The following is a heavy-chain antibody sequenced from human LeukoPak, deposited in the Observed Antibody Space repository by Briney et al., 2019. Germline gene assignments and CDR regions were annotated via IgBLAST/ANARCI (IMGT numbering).Heavy chain of an antibody. V-gene: IGHV3-21*01. J-gene: IGHJ4*02. CDR3: ARVAAAGRGYYFDY. Sequence: NPGGSLRLSCAASGFTFSSYSMNWVRQAPGKGLEWVSSISSSSSYIYYADSVKGRFTISRDNAKNSLYLQMNSLRAEDTAVYYCARVAAAGRGYYFDYWGQGTLVTVSS. D-gene: IGHD6-13*01. CDR2: ISSSSSYI. CDR1: GFTFSSYS.